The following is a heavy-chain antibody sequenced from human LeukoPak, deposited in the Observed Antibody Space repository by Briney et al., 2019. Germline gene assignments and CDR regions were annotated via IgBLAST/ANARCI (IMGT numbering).Heavy chain of an antibody. D-gene: IGHD2-2*02. Sequence: PSQTLSLTCAVSGGSISSGGYSWSWIRQPPGKGLEWIGEINHSGSTNYNPSLKSRVTISVDTSKNQFSLKLSSVTAADTAVYYCAARGYCSSTSCHMTYYFDYWGQGTLVTVSS. CDR2: INHSGST. CDR3: AARGYCSSTSCHMTYYFDY. CDR1: GGSISSGGYS. J-gene: IGHJ4*02. V-gene: IGHV4-30-2*01.